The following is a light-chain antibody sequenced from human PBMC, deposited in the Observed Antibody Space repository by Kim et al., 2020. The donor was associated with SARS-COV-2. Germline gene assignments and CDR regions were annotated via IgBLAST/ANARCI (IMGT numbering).Light chain of an antibody. CDR1: SSDVGSYDR. V-gene: IGLV2-18*02. CDR3: SSYTTSMTFG. J-gene: IGLJ1*01. Sequence: QSALTQPPSVSGSPGQSVTISCTGTSSDVGSYDRVSWYQQPPGTAPKLMIYEVSNRPSGVPDRFSGSKSGNTASLAISGLQAEDEADYYCSSYTTSMTFGFGTGTEVTVL. CDR2: EVS.